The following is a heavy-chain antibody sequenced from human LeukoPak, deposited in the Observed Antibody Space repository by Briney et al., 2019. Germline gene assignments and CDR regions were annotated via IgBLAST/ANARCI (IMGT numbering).Heavy chain of an antibody. D-gene: IGHD3-10*01. J-gene: IGHJ6*03. CDR1: GGSISSGSYY. V-gene: IGHV4-61*02. CDR3: ARRGADYYYYYMDV. CDR2: IYTSGST. Sequence: PSQTLSLTCTVSGGSISSGSYYWSWIRQPAGKGLEWIGRIYTSGSTNYNPSLKSRVTISVDTSKNQFSLKLSSVTAADTAVYYCARRGADYYYYYMDVWGKGTTVTISS.